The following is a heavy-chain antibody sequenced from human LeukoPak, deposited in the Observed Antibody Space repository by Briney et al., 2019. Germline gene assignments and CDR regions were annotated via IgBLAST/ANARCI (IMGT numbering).Heavy chain of an antibody. V-gene: IGHV3-33*01. CDR3: ARDQSTVGPTTADY. Sequence: PGRSLTLSCAASGFTFSSFGMHWVRQAPGKGLEWVAVIWYDASNKYYADSVKGRFTISRDNAKNTLYLQMNSLRAEDTAIYYCARDQSTVGPTTADYWGQGTLVTVSS. D-gene: IGHD1-26*01. J-gene: IGHJ4*02. CDR2: IWYDASNK. CDR1: GFTFSSFG.